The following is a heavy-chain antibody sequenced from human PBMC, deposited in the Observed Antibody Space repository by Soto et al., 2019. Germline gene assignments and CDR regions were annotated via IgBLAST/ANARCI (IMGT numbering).Heavy chain of an antibody. V-gene: IGHV4-39*01. J-gene: IGHJ5*02. CDR1: GGSISSSSYY. CDR2: IYYSGST. CDR3: ARIWGEAGWTRCYNWFDT. Sequence: SETLSLTCTASGGSISSSSYYWGWIRQPPGKGLEWIGSIYYSGSTYYNPSLKSRVAISVDTSKNQFSLKLSSVTAADTAVYYCARIWGEAGWTRCYNWFDTWGQGTLVTVSS. D-gene: IGHD3-16*01.